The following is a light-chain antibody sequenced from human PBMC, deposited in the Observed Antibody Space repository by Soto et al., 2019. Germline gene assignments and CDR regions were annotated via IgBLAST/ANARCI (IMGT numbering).Light chain of an antibody. CDR1: SSNIGSNT. CDR2: SNK. V-gene: IGLV1-44*01. CDR3: VAWDDSLNGYVV. J-gene: IGLJ2*01. Sequence: QSVLTQPPSASGTPGQRVTISCSGSSSNIGSNTVNWYQQLPGTAPKLVIYSNKQRPSGVPDRFSGSKSGTSASLANSGRQSEDEADYYCVAWDDSLNGYVVFGGGTKVTVL.